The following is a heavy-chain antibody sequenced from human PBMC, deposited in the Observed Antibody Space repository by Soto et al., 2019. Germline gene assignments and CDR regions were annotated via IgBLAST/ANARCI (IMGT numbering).Heavy chain of an antibody. D-gene: IGHD5-12*01. J-gene: IGHJ4*02. CDR2: IYYSGST. Sequence: QVQLQESGPGLVKPSQTLSLTCTVSGGSISSGGYYWSWIRQHPGKGLEWIGYIYYSGSTYYNPYLMSXXTXSXXTSKNQFSLKLSSVTAADTAVYYCAREADGYNLDYWGQGTLVTVSS. CDR3: AREADGYNLDY. CDR1: GGSISSGGYY. V-gene: IGHV4-31*03.